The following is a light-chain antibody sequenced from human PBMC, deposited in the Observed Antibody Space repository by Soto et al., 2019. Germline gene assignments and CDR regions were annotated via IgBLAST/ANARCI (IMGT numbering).Light chain of an antibody. CDR1: NSNIGSNT. CDR3: AAWDGSLKGYV. Sequence: QSVLTQPPSASGTPGQRVTISCSGSNSNIGSNTVNWYQLLPGTAPKLLIYSNTQRPSGVPDRFSGSRSGTSTSLAISGLQSEDEADYYCAAWDGSLKGYVFGTGTKLTVL. J-gene: IGLJ1*01. V-gene: IGLV1-44*01. CDR2: SNT.